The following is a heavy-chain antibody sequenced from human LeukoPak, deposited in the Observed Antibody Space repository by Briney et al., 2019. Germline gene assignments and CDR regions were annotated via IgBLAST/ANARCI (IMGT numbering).Heavy chain of an antibody. V-gene: IGHV3-73*01. CDR3: TSVSATGDLLY. CDR1: GFNFDRYD. D-gene: IGHD7-27*01. CDR2: IRNKADSYAT. J-gene: IGHJ4*02. Sequence: GGSLRLSCAASGFNFDRYDIHWVRQASGKGPEWVGRIRNKADSYATAYAASVQGRFTISRDDSKNTAYLQMNSLNTEDTAVYFCTSVSATGDLLYWGQGTLVTVSS.